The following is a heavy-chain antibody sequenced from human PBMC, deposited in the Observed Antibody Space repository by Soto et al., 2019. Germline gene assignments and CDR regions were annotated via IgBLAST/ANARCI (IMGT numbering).Heavy chain of an antibody. V-gene: IGHV3-23*01. CDR2: ISGSGGST. D-gene: IGHD3-22*01. CDR3: AKNGGPYYYDSSGYDDYFDY. Sequence: GGSLRLSCAASGFTFSSYAMSWVRQAPGKGLEWVSAISGSGGSTYYADSVKGRFTISRDNSKNTLYLQMNSLRAEDTAVYYCAKNGGPYYYDSSGYDDYFDYWGKGTLVTVSA. J-gene: IGHJ4*02. CDR1: GFTFSSYA.